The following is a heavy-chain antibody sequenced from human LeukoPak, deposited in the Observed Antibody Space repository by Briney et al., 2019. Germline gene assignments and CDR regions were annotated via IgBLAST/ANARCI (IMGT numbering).Heavy chain of an antibody. J-gene: IGHJ4*02. CDR1: GFTFSSYA. D-gene: IGHD3-16*02. Sequence: GSLTLSCAASGFTFSSYAMTWVRQAPGRGMEWVSTITGRGDAANDADSVKGRFTISRDNSKSSLYLQMNSLRVEDTAVYHCAKGPRPDLSVLHTLERWGQGVLVTVSS. V-gene: IGHV3-23*01. CDR2: ITGRGDAA. CDR3: AKGPRPDLSVLHTLER.